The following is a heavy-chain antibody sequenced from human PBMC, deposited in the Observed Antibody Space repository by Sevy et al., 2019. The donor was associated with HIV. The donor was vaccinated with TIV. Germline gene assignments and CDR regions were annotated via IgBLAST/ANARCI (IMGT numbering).Heavy chain of an antibody. CDR3: ARGAYHV. J-gene: IGHJ3*01. V-gene: IGHV3-11*06. Sequence: GGSLRLSCVGSGFTFGDYYISWIRQAPGKGVECVAYISSRSSFTNYTDSVRGRFTISRDNAKNEVFLQMNSLRAEDTGVYYCARGAYHVWGQGTTVTVSS. CDR2: ISSRSSFT. CDR1: GFTFGDYY.